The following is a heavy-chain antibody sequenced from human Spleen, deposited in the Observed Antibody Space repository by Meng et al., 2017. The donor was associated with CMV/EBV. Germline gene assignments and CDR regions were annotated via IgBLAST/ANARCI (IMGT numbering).Heavy chain of an antibody. CDR3: ARDFWSGNSLYGMDV. CDR2: ISAYNGNT. D-gene: IGHD3-3*01. V-gene: IGHV1-18*01. J-gene: IGHJ6*02. CDR1: GYTFTSYG. Sequence: ASVKVSCKASGYTFTSYGISWVRQAPGQGLEWMGWISAYNGNTNYAQKLQGRVTMTTDTSTSTAYMELRSLRSEDTAVYYCARDFWSGNSLYGMDVWGQGTTVTVSS.